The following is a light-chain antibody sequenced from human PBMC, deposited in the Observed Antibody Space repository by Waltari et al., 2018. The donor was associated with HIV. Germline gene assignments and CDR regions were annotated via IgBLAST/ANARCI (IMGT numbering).Light chain of an antibody. CDR3: QHYNKGLRSFT. CDR1: QTVGNN. Sequence: EIVLTQSPATLSVSPAEGATLSCRASQTVGNNLAWYQQKPGLAPRLPIDGAFSSATGIPTRFSGSGSGTDFTLTISSLQSEDFAVYYCQHYNKGLRSFTFGPGTKVDI. CDR2: GAF. V-gene: IGKV3D-15*01. J-gene: IGKJ3*01.